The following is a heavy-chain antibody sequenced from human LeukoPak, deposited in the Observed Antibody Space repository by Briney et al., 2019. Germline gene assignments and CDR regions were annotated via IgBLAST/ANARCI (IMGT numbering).Heavy chain of an antibody. V-gene: IGHV4-59*01. CDR2: ISYSGST. CDR1: GGSITNYY. CDR3: AGRNFDFWNDYYYMDV. D-gene: IGHD3-3*01. Sequence: SETLSLTCTVAGGSITNYYWSLIRLPPGKGLELIGYISYSGSTNYNPSLKSRLTISVDTSKNQFSLKLSSVTAADTAVYYCAGRNFDFWNDYYYMDVWGKGTTVTVSS. J-gene: IGHJ6*03.